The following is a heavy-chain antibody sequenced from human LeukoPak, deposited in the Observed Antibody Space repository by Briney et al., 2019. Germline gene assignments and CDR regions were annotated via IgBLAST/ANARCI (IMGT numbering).Heavy chain of an antibody. CDR2: ISYDGSNK. D-gene: IGHD3-22*01. V-gene: IGHV3-30-3*01. CDR1: GFTFSSYA. Sequence: GGSLRLSCAASGFTFSSYAMHWVRQAPGKGLEWVAVISYDGSNKYYADSVKGRFTISRDNSKNMLYLQLNSLRAEDTAVYYCAKVGGSTEYYYETSGFDYWGQGTLVTVSS. CDR3: AKVGGSTEYYYETSGFDY. J-gene: IGHJ4*02.